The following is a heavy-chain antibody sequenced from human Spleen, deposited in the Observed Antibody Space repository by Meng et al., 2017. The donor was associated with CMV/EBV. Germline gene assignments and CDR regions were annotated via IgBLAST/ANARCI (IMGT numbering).Heavy chain of an antibody. V-gene: IGHV3-15*05. Sequence: GGSLKISCAASGFTFSNAWMSWVRQAPGKGLEWVGRIKSKTDGGTTDYAAPVKGRFTISRDNAKNSLYLQMNSLRTEDTALYYCAKIFRNAFDVWGQGTMVTVSS. CDR2: IKSKTDGGTT. CDR3: AKIFRNAFDV. J-gene: IGHJ3*01. CDR1: GFTFSNAW.